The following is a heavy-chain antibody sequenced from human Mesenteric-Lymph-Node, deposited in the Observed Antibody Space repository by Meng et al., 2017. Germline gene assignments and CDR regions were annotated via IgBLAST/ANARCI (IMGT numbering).Heavy chain of an antibody. CDR3: ARQSGYFDY. D-gene: IGHD3-10*01. CDR2: IYYSGST. CDR1: GGSISSYY. Sequence: PLQYSGPGLVKPSETRSLTCTVAGGSISSYYWSWIRQPPGKGLEWIGHIYYSGSTNYNPSLKSRVTISVDTSKNQFSLKLSSVTATDTAVYYCARQSGYFDYWGQGTLVTVSS. V-gene: IGHV4-59*08. J-gene: IGHJ4*02.